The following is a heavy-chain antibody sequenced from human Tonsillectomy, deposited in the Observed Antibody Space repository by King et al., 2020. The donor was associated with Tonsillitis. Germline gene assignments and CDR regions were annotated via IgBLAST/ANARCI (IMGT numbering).Heavy chain of an antibody. Sequence: VQLVESGGGLVQPGGSLRLSCAASGFIFSNYAMHWVRQAPGKGLEYVSAMSTNGGSTYYANSVKGRFTISRDNSKNTLYLQMGSLRAEDMAVYYCARIDYVGYSVIVYWGQGTLVTVSS. V-gene: IGHV3-64*01. CDR1: GFIFSNYA. J-gene: IGHJ4*02. CDR3: ARIDYVGYSVIVY. CDR2: MSTNGGST. D-gene: IGHD4-23*01.